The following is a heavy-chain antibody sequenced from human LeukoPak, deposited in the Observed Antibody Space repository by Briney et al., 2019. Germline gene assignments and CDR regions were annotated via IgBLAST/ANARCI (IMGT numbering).Heavy chain of an antibody. CDR2: INPNSGGT. V-gene: IGHV1-2*06. Sequence: GASVKVSCKSSGYTFTGYYMHWVRQAPGQGLEWMGRINPNSGGTNYAQKFQGRVTMTKDTSINTVYMELSRLRSDDTAVYYCARGYSGYDCPDYWGQGTLVTVSS. J-gene: IGHJ4*02. D-gene: IGHD5-12*01. CDR1: GYTFTGYY. CDR3: ARGYSGYDCPDY.